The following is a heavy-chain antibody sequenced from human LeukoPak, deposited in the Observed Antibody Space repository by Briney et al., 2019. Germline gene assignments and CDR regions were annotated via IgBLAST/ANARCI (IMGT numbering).Heavy chain of an antibody. CDR3: ARDSYYDSSGYYSSEYFQH. CDR2: INHSGSS. CDR1: GGSFSGYY. J-gene: IGHJ1*01. Sequence: PSETLSLTCAVYGGSFSGYYWSWIRQPPGKGLEWIGEINHSGSSNYNPSLKSRVTISVDTSKNQFSLKLSSVTAADTAVYYCARDSYYDSSGYYSSEYFQHWGQGTLVTVSS. V-gene: IGHV4-34*01. D-gene: IGHD3-22*01.